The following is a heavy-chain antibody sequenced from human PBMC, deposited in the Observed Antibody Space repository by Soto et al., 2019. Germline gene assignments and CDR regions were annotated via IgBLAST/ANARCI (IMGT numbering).Heavy chain of an antibody. D-gene: IGHD6-13*01. CDR3: AKPSIAAAGMSYYYGLDV. CDR2: IHLGDSDT. CDR1: GYTFTNYW. Sequence: GESLKISCKGSGYTFTNYWIGWVRQMPGRGLEWMGIIHLGDSDTRYSPSFQGQVTISADKSISTAYLQWNSPKASDTAMYYCAKPSIAAAGMSYYYGLDVWGQGTTVTVYS. J-gene: IGHJ6*02. V-gene: IGHV5-51*01.